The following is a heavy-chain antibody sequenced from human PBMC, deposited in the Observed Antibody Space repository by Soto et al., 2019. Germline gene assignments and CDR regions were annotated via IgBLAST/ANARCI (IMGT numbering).Heavy chain of an antibody. CDR3: ATVAVQVGWFRSDYVPQFDS. CDR2: FDPEEGER. D-gene: IGHD3-16*01. CDR1: GYTLTEFS. Sequence: SVKVSCKVSGYTLTEFSIHWVRQAPGKGLEWMGGFDPEEGERIYAQRFQGRVIMTEDTSTDTAYMELSSLRSEDTAVYYCATVAVQVGWFRSDYVPQFDSWGQGTLVTVSS. V-gene: IGHV1-24*01. J-gene: IGHJ4*02.